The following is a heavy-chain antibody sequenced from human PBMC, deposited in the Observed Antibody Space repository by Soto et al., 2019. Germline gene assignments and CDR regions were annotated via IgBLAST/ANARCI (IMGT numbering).Heavy chain of an antibody. CDR1: GFTFTSSA. CDR3: AAHGAYYYDSSGYSGGYGMDV. J-gene: IGHJ6*02. V-gene: IGHV1-58*01. Sequence: SVKVSCKASGFTFTSSAVQWVRQAHGQRLEGIGWIVVGSGNTNYGQKFQERVTITRDMSTSTAYREMSSMRSEHTDGYYCAAHGAYYYDSSGYSGGYGMDVWGQGTTVTVSS. CDR2: IVVGSGNT. D-gene: IGHD3-22*01.